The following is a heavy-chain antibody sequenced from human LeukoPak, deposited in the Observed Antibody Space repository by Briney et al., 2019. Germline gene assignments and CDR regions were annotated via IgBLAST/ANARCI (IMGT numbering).Heavy chain of an antibody. J-gene: IGHJ6*02. V-gene: IGHV3-30*18. CDR2: ISYDGSNK. CDR1: GFTFSSYG. D-gene: IGHD3-16*02. Sequence: PGRSLRLSCAASGFTFSSYGMHWVRQAPGKGLEWVAVISYDGSNKYYADSVKGRFTISRDNSKNTLYLQMNSLRAEDTAVYYCAKDGLPGYSTDVWGQGTTVTVSS. CDR3: AKDGLPGYSTDV.